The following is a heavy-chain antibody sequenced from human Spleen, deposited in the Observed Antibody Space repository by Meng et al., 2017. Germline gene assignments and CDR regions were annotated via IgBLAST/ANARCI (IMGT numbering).Heavy chain of an antibody. Sequence: QSLLQDSGPGLGKPSQPLSLTCTVSGGSISSGGYYWSWIRQHPGKGLEWIGHMYYSGSTYYNPSLKSRVTISVDTSQNQFSLKLSSVTAADTAVYYCAANRDGFDPWGQGTLVTVSS. CDR3: AANRDGFDP. CDR1: GGSISSGGYY. J-gene: IGHJ5*02. CDR2: MYYSGST. V-gene: IGHV4-31*03.